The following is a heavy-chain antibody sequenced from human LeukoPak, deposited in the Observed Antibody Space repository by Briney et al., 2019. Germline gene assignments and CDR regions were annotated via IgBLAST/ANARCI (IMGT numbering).Heavy chain of an antibody. CDR3: AKDNRLLRHGSGVALDY. D-gene: IGHD3-10*01. Sequence: GGSLRLSCAASGFTFSSYEMNWVRQAPGKGLEWVSYISSSGSTIYYADSVKGRFTISRDNSKNTLYLQMNSLRAEDTAVYYCAKDNRLLRHGSGVALDYWGQGTLVTVSS. J-gene: IGHJ4*02. CDR2: ISSSGSTI. V-gene: IGHV3-48*03. CDR1: GFTFSSYE.